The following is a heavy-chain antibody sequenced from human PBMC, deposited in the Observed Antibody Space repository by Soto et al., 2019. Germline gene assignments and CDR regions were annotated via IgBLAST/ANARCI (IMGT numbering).Heavy chain of an antibody. J-gene: IGHJ5*01. CDR3: AKDWGTTGIGSWFDS. CDR2: ISGHAGAT. CDR1: GFNFRSHA. Sequence: EVQLLESGGGLVQPGGSLRVSCAVSGFNFRSHAMSWVRQAPGKGLEWVSGISGHAGATYYTDSVKGRFPISRDNSKNTLFLQMKSLRAEDTAIYYCAKDWGTTGIGSWFDSWGQGTLVSVSS. D-gene: IGHD1-1*01. V-gene: IGHV3-23*01.